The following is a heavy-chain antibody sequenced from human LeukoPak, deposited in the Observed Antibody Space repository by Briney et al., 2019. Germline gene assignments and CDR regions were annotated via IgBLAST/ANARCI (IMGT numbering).Heavy chain of an antibody. CDR3: ARDFDYVWGSYRPNAAFDI. D-gene: IGHD3-16*02. Sequence: PSETLSLTCTVSGGSISSYYWSWIRQPAGKGLEWIGRTYTSGSTNYNPSLKSRVTMSVDTSKNQFSLKLSSVTAADTAVYYCARDFDYVWGSYRPNAAFDIWGQGTMVTVSS. V-gene: IGHV4-4*07. CDR1: GGSISSYY. J-gene: IGHJ3*02. CDR2: TYTSGST.